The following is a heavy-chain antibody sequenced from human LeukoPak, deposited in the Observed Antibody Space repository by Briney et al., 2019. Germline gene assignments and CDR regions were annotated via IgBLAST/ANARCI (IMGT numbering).Heavy chain of an antibody. CDR1: GFTFSSYS. CDR3: ARSRDGYNFGY. CDR2: ISSSSSYI. V-gene: IGHV3-21*01. Sequence: GGSLRLSCAASGFTFSSYSMNWVRQAPGKGLEWVSSISSSSSYIYYADSVKGRFTISRDNAKNSLYLQMNSLRAEDTAVYYCARSRDGYNFGYWGQGTLATVSS. D-gene: IGHD5-24*01. J-gene: IGHJ4*02.